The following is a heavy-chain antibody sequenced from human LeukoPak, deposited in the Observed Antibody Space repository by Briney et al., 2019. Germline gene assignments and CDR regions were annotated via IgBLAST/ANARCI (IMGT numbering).Heavy chain of an antibody. CDR2: IWYDGSSE. Sequence: GGSLRLSCAASGFTFPTYGMHWVRQAPGKGLEWVALIWYDGSSEYYAESVKGRFTISRDNSKNTVYLQMNSLRAEDTAVYYCARDRLSSSQNNYFDYWGQGTLVTVSS. CDR3: ARDRLSSSQNNYFDY. V-gene: IGHV3-33*01. J-gene: IGHJ4*02. D-gene: IGHD6-13*01. CDR1: GFTFPTYG.